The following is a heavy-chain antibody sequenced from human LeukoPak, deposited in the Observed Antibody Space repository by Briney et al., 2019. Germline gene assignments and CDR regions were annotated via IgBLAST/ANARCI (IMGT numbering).Heavy chain of an antibody. CDR3: ARALCGYSYGYDY. CDR1: GISPSTSGMC. Sequence: SGPALVKPTQTLTLTCTFSGISPSTSGMCVSCIPHPLGIALEWHATHAWGDDKSYSTYPKPRIPISKDTSKNQLVLTMTNTEPVDTSTYYCARALCGYSYGYDYWGQGTPVTVSS. CDR2: HAWGDDK. D-gene: IGHD5-18*01. V-gene: IGHV2-70*01. J-gene: IGHJ4*02.